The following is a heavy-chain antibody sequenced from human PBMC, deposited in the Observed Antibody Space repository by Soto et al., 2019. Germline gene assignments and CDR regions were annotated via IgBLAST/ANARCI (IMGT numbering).Heavy chain of an antibody. CDR1: GYTFTGYY. CDR3: AKGGAIVAAGTRVYLYNTMDV. Sequence: ASVKVSCKASGYTFTGYYVHWVRQAPGQGLEWMGWINPNSGDTYLAQRFQGRVTMNRDTSIGTAYMELRGLTSDDTAEYYCAKGGAIVAAGTRVYLYNTMDVWGQGTTVTVSS. CDR2: INPNSGDT. V-gene: IGHV1-2*02. J-gene: IGHJ6*02. D-gene: IGHD1-26*01.